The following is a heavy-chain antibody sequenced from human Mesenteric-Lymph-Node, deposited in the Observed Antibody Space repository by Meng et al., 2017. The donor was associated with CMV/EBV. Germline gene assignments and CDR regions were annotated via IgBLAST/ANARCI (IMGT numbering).Heavy chain of an antibody. D-gene: IGHD3-22*01. CDR1: GFTFSSYE. CDR2: ISSSGSTI. V-gene: IGHV3-48*03. Sequence: GGSLRLSCAASGFTFSSYEMNWVRQAPGKGLEWVSYISSSGSTIYYADSVKGRFTISRDNAKNSLYLQMNSLRAEDTAVYYCARVVRGVDSSGYRSPGNWFDPWGQGTLVTVSS. J-gene: IGHJ5*02. CDR3: ARVVRGVDSSGYRSPGNWFDP.